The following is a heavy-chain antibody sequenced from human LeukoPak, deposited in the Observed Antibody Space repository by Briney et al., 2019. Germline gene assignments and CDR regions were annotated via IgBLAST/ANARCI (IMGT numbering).Heavy chain of an antibody. J-gene: IGHJ5*02. CDR1: GFILSDYY. V-gene: IGHV3-11*06. Sequence: GGSLRLSCAASGFILSDYYMSWIRQAPGKGLEWVSSISSSSSYIYYADSVKGRFTISRDNAKNSLYLQMNSLRAEDTAVYYCARSYYYDSSGYFEWFDPWGQGTLVTVSS. D-gene: IGHD3-22*01. CDR2: ISSSSSYI. CDR3: ARSYYYDSSGYFEWFDP.